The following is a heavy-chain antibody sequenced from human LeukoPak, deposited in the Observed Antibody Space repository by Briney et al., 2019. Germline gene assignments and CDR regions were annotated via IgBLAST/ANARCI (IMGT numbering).Heavy chain of an antibody. Sequence: SETLSLTCTVSGGSISSYYWSWIRQPPGKGLEWIGYIYTSGSTNYNPSLKSRVTISVDTSKNQFSLKLSSVTAADTAVYYCGSGYSYGTFDYWGQGTLVTVSS. CDR1: GGSISSYY. V-gene: IGHV4-4*09. D-gene: IGHD5-18*01. CDR2: IYTSGST. CDR3: GSGYSYGTFDY. J-gene: IGHJ4*02.